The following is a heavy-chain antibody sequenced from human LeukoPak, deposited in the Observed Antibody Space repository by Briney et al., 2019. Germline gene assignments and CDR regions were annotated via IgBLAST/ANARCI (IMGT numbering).Heavy chain of an antibody. J-gene: IGHJ4*02. D-gene: IGHD3-9*01. CDR3: AGGSDVLRYFDWLYYFDY. Sequence: ASVKVSCKASGYSFTSYYMHWVRQAPGQGLEWMGIINPSGGSTSYAQKFQGRVTMTRDTSTSTVYMELSSLRSEDTAVYYCAGGSDVLRYFDWLYYFDYWGQGTLVTVSS. CDR1: GYSFTSYY. CDR2: INPSGGST. V-gene: IGHV1-46*01.